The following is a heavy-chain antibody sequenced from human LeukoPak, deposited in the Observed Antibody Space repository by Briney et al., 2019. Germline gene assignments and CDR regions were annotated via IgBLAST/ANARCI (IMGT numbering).Heavy chain of an antibody. J-gene: IGHJ4*02. CDR2: ISWDSGSI. V-gene: IGHV3-9*01. CDR1: GFTFDDYA. Sequence: PGGSLRLSCAASGFTFDDYAMHWVRQAPGKGLEWVSGISWDSGSIGYADSVKGRFTISRDNAKNSLYLQMNSLRAEDTALYYCAKEYDSSFDYWGQGTLVTVSS. D-gene: IGHD3-22*01. CDR3: AKEYDSSFDY.